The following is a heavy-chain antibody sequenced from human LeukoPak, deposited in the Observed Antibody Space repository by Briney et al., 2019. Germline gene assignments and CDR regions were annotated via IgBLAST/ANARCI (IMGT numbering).Heavy chain of an antibody. Sequence: PGGSLRLSCAATGITFSTYALSWVRQAPGKGLEWVAVIWYDGSNKYYADSVKGRFTISRDNSKNTLYLQMNSLRAEDTAVYYCAREMIDYVWGSYRYPPSTYGMDVWGQGTTVTVSS. V-gene: IGHV3-33*08. CDR1: GITFSTYA. J-gene: IGHJ6*02. CDR2: IWYDGSNK. D-gene: IGHD3-16*02. CDR3: AREMIDYVWGSYRYPPSTYGMDV.